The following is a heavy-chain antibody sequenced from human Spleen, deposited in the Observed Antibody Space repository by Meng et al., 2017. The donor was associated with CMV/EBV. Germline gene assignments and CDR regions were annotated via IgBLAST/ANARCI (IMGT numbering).Heavy chain of an antibody. J-gene: IGHJ3*02. V-gene: IGHV3-7*01. CDR2: IKQDGSEK. Sequence: GESLKISCAASGFTFSGYWMNWVRQAPGKGLEWVANIKQDGSEKFYVDSVKGRFTISRDNAKNSLYLQLNSLRVEDTAVYYCARAGVLVYDPWNAFDIWGQGTMVTVSS. D-gene: IGHD3-22*01. CDR3: ARAGVLVYDPWNAFDI. CDR1: GFTFSGYW.